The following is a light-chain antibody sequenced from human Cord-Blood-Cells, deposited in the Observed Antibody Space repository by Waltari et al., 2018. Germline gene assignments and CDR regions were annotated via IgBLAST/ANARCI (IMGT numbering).Light chain of an antibody. CDR3: QQSYTTPIT. CDR1: QSTSSY. J-gene: IGKJ5*01. V-gene: IGKV1-39*01. Sequence: DMQMTQYTYSLSASVGDRGTITCRESQSTSSYLNWYQQKPVNAPKLLIYAASSLQSVVPSRFSGSGSGTDFTLTNSNLQPEDFATYYCQQSYTTPITVGQGTRREIK. CDR2: AAS.